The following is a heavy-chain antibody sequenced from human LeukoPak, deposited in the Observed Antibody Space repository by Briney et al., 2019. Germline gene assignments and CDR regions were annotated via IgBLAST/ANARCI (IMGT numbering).Heavy chain of an antibody. D-gene: IGHD5-24*01. CDR1: GGTFSSYA. V-gene: IGHV1-69*04. J-gene: IGHJ6*02. CDR2: IIPILGIA. Sequence: SVKVSCKASGGTFSSYAISWVRQAPGQGLEWMGRIIPILGIANYAQKFQGRVTITTDESTSTAYMELSSLRSEDTAVYYCARAEIEMATTPGYYGMDVWGQGTTVTVSS. CDR3: ARAEIEMATTPGYYGMDV.